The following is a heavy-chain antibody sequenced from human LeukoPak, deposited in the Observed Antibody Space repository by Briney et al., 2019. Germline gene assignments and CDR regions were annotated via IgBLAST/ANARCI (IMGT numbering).Heavy chain of an antibody. V-gene: IGHV3-7*01. CDR2: IKQDGSEK. CDR1: GFTFSRYW. Sequence: GGSLRLSCAVSGFTFSRYWMTWVRQAPGKGLEWVAHIKQDGSEKNYVDSVKGRFTISRDNAKISLYLQMNSLRRDDTAVYYCARASTVATGWLDSWGQGTLVTVSS. CDR3: ARASTVATGWLDS. J-gene: IGHJ5*01. D-gene: IGHD4-17*01.